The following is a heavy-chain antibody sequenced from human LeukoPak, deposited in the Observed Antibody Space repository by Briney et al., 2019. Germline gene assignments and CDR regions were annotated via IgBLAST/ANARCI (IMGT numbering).Heavy chain of an antibody. CDR2: IYYSGST. V-gene: IGHV4-39*01. CDR1: GGSISSSSYY. J-gene: IGHJ4*02. D-gene: IGHD4-17*01. CDR3: ARQIDYGDYPFDY. Sequence: SETLSLTCTVSGGSISSSSYYWGWIRQPPGKGLEWIGSIYYSGSTYYNPSLKSRVAISVDTSKNQLSLKLSSVTAADTAVYYCARQIDYGDYPFDYWGQGTLVTVSS.